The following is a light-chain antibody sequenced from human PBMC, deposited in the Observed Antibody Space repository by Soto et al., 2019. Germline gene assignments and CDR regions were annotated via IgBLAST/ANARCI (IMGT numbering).Light chain of an antibody. Sequence: EIVMTQSPATLSVSPGEGATLSCKASQNVYNNLAWYQQRPGQPPRLLIYDASTRATGISARFSGSGYGTEFTLTISSLQSEDFAVYFCQQCRHWPLTFGGGTKVDI. CDR2: DAS. CDR1: QNVYNN. V-gene: IGKV3-15*01. J-gene: IGKJ4*01. CDR3: QQCRHWPLT.